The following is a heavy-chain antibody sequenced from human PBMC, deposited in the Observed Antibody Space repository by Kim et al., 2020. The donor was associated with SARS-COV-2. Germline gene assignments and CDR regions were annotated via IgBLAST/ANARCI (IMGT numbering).Heavy chain of an antibody. CDR2: IYYSGST. D-gene: IGHD3-10*01. CDR1: GGSISSYY. CDR3: ARYYGSGSYYQFWDGFYCGMDV. V-gene: IGHV4-59*01. Sequence: SETLSLTCTVSGGSISSYYWSWIRQPPGKGLEWIGYIYYSGSTNYNPSLKSRVTISVDTSKNQFSLKLSSVTAADTAVYYCARYYGSGSYYQFWDGFYCGMDVWGQGTTVTVSS. J-gene: IGHJ6*02.